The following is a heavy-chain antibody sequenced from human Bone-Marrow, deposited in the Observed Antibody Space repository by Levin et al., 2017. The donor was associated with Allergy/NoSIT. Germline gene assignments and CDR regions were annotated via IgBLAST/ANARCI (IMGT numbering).Heavy chain of an antibody. CDR3: AKDRNRMRLVVTAIDY. J-gene: IGHJ4*02. V-gene: IGHV3-23*01. CDR1: GFTFNSYG. CDR2: ISGTGGST. D-gene: IGHD2-21*02. Sequence: LSLPCAASGFTFNSYGMSWVRQAPGKGLDWVSVISGTGGSTYYADSVKGRFTISRDNSKNTLYLQMDSLRAEDTAIYYCAKDRNRMRLVVTAIDYWGQGTLVTVSS.